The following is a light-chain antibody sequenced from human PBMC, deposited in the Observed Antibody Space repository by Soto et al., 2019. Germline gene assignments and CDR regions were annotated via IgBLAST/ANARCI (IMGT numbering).Light chain of an antibody. CDR2: GAS. V-gene: IGKV1-9*01. CDR1: QGINXX. J-gene: IGKJ2*01. CDR3: QQLTNFRFT. Sequence: IQLTQSPSSLSASVGDRVTITCRASQGINXXLXWYQQRPGKAPQLLVYGASTLQSGVPSRFSGSGSGTDFTLTISSLQPEDFATYYCQQLTNFRFTFGQGTKLDIK.